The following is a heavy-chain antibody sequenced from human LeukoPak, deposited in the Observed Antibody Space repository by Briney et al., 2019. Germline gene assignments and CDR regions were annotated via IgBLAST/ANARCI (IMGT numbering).Heavy chain of an antibody. CDR1: GGSISSYY. V-gene: IGHV4-59*01. D-gene: IGHD6-13*01. CDR3: ASSYVRLTAAGQDGDDAFDI. J-gene: IGHJ3*02. CDR2: IYYSGST. Sequence: SETLSLTCTVSGGSISSYYWSWIRQPPGKGLEWIGYIYYSGSTNYNPSLKSRVTISVDTSKNQFSLKLSSVTAADTAVYYCASSYVRLTAAGQDGDDAFDIWGQGTMVTVSS.